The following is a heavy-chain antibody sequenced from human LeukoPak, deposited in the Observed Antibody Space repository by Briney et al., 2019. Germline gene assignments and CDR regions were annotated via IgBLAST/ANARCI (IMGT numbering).Heavy chain of an antibody. D-gene: IGHD3-10*01. CDR3: ARTSITMVSST. CDR1: GYTFTSYG. Sequence: EASVKVSCKTSGYTFTSYGITWVRQAPGQGLEWLGWISGNNGDTSYAHNVDGRVTMTTDTSTSTGYMELRSLRSDDTAVYYCARTSITMVSSTWGQGTLVIVSP. J-gene: IGHJ4*02. V-gene: IGHV1-18*04. CDR2: ISGNNGDT.